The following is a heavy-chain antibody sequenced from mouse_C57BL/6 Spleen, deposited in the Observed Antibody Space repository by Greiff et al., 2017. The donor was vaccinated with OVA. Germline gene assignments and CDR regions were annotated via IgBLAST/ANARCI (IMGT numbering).Heavy chain of an antibody. CDR3: ARLSYYGSSYYAMDY. CDR2: IYPRDGST. V-gene: IGHV1-85*01. CDR1: GYTFTSYD. Sequence: QVQLQQSGPELVKPGASVKLSCKASGYTFTSYDINWVKQRPGQGLEWIGWIYPRDGSTKYNEKFKGKATLTVDPSSSTAYMELHSLTSEDSAVYFCARLSYYGSSYYAMDYWGQGTSVTVSS. J-gene: IGHJ4*01. D-gene: IGHD1-1*01.